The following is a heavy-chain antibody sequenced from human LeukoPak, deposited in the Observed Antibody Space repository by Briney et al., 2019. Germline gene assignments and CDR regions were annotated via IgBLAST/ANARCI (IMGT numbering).Heavy chain of an antibody. CDR1: GGSISSGLYS. CDR3: ARLQYCSGTSCYWFDP. CDR2: IYHTGIT. J-gene: IGHJ5*02. V-gene: IGHV4-30-2*01. D-gene: IGHD2-2*01. Sequence: SETLSLTCDVSGGSISSGLYSWSWIRQPLGKGLEWLGYIYHTGITYYNPSLKSRVTISVDTSKNQFYLRLSSVTAADTAVYYCARLQYCSGTSCYWFDPWGQGTLVTVSS.